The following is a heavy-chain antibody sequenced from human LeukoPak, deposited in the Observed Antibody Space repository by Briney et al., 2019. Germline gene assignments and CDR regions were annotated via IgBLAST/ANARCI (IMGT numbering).Heavy chain of an antibody. D-gene: IGHD4-17*01. CDR2: INHSGST. Sequence: SETLSLTCAVYAGSFSGYYWSWIRQPPGKGLEWIGEINHSGSTNYNPSLKSRVTISVDTSKNQFSLKLSSVTAADTAVYYCARASDYANWFDPWRQETLVTVSS. CDR1: AGSFSGYY. CDR3: ARASDYANWFDP. J-gene: IGHJ5*02. V-gene: IGHV4-34*01.